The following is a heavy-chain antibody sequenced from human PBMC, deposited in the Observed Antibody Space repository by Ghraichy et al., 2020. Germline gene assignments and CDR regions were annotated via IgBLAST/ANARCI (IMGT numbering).Heavy chain of an antibody. D-gene: IGHD6-13*01. CDR2: ISSSSSYI. J-gene: IGHJ4*02. CDR3: ARDSFTIVSSSCHDY. CDR1: GFTFSSYS. Sequence: GGSLRLSCAASGFTFSSYSMNWIRQAPGKGLEWVSSISSSSSYIYYADSVKGRFTISRDNAKNSLYLQMNSLRAEDTAVYYCARDSFTIVSSSCHDYWGQGTLVTVSS. V-gene: IGHV3-21*01.